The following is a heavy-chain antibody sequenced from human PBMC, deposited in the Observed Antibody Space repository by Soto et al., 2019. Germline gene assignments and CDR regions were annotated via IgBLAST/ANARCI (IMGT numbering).Heavy chain of an antibody. CDR3: AADLRGYYDSSGYYFDY. CDR2: IVVGSGNT. V-gene: IGHV1-58*01. J-gene: IGHJ4*02. D-gene: IGHD3-22*01. CDR1: GFTFTSSA. Sequence: SVKVSCKASGFTFTSSAVQWVRQARGQRLEWIGWIVVGSGNTNYAQKFQERVTITRDMSTSTAYMELSSLRSEDTAVYYCAADLRGYYDSSGYYFDYWGQGTLVTVS.